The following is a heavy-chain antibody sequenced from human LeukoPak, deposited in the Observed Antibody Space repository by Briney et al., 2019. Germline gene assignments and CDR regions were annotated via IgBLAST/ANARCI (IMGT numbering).Heavy chain of an antibody. CDR1: GFTFSSYG. J-gene: IGHJ4*02. Sequence: GGTLRLSCAASGFTFSSYGMSCVRQAPGKGLEWVSAIIGSGGSTYYADSVKGRFTISRDNSKNTLYLQMNSLRAEDTAVYYCAKNYGSSWRGYFDYWGQGTLVTVSS. CDR3: AKNYGSSWRGYFDY. V-gene: IGHV3-23*01. D-gene: IGHD6-13*01. CDR2: IIGSGGST.